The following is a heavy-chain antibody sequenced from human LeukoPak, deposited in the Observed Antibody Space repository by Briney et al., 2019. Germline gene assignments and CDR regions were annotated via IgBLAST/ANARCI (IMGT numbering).Heavy chain of an antibody. CDR2: IIPIFGTA. J-gene: IGHJ4*02. Sequence: ASVKVSCKASGYTFTSYGISWVRQAPGQGLEWMGGIIPIFGTANYAQKFQGRVTITADESTSTAYMELSSLRSEDTAVDYCARGDGGYYFVYWGQGTLVTVSS. CDR1: GYTFTSYG. CDR3: ARGDGGYYFVY. V-gene: IGHV1-69*13. D-gene: IGHD4-23*01.